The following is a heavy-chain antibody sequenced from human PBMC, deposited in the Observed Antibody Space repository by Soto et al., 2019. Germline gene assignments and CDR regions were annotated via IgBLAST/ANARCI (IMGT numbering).Heavy chain of an antibody. CDR2: ISSSSSYI. CDR3: ARGLVLRFLEWLSSLGY. D-gene: IGHD3-3*01. Sequence: GGSLRLSCAASGFTFSIYSMNWLRQAPGKGLEWVSSISSSSSYIYYADSVKGRFTISRDNAKNSLYLQMNSLRAEDTAVYYCARGLVLRFLEWLSSLGYWGQGTLVTVSS. V-gene: IGHV3-21*01. CDR1: GFTFSIYS. J-gene: IGHJ4*02.